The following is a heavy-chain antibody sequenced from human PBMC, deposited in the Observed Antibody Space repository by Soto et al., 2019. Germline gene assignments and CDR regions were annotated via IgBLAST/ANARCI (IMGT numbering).Heavy chain of an antibody. J-gene: IGHJ4*02. CDR2: INPKSGGT. CDR1: GGTFSSYA. D-gene: IGHD2-15*01. V-gene: IGHV1-2*04. Sequence: ASVKVSCKASGGTFSSYAISWVRQAPGQGLEWLGRINPKSGGTSTAQKFQGWVTMTTDTSISTASMELTRPTSDDTAVYYCARGFLYCSDGACYVDSWGQGTLVTVSS. CDR3: ARGFLYCSDGACYVDS.